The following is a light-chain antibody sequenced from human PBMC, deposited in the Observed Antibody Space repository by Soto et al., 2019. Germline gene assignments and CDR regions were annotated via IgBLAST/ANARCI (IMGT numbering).Light chain of an antibody. J-gene: IGKJ5*01. CDR2: AAS. Sequence: DIQMTQSPSTLSGSVGDRVTITCRASQSISTYLNWYQQKPGKAPKLLIYAASTLHTGVPSRFSGSGSGTEFTLTISSLQPEDFATYYCQQLNSYLITFGQGTRLEIK. CDR3: QQLNSYLIT. CDR1: QSISTY. V-gene: IGKV1-9*01.